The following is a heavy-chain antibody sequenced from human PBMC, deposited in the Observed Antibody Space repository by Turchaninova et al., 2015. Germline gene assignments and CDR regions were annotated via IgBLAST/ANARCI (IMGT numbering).Heavy chain of an antibody. Sequence: EVQLVESGGGLIQPGGSLRLSCAVSGFTGGSNYMSWVRQAPGKGLGWVSVIYRDGSTYYADSVKGRFIISRDNSNNTLYLQMNSLRAEDTAVYYCARDVRLTTVTTDYWGQGTLVTVSS. CDR2: IYRDGST. D-gene: IGHD4-11*01. J-gene: IGHJ4*02. CDR1: GFTGGSNY. CDR3: ARDVRLTTVTTDY. V-gene: IGHV3-53*01.